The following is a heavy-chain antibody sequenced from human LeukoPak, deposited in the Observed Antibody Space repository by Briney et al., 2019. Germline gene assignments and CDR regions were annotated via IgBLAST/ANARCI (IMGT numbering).Heavy chain of an antibody. CDR1: GGSFSGYY. Sequence: SETLSLTCAVYGGSFSGYYWSWIRQPPGKGLEWIGEINHSGSTNYNPSLKSRVTISVDTSKTQFSLKLSSVTAADTAVYYCARGYYGSTGPIDPWGQGTLVTVSS. CDR2: INHSGST. CDR3: ARGYYGSTGPIDP. V-gene: IGHV4-34*01. D-gene: IGHD3-10*01. J-gene: IGHJ5*02.